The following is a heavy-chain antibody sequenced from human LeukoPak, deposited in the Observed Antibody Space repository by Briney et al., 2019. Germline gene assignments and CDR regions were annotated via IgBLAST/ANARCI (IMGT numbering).Heavy chain of an antibody. CDR1: GFTFSNYE. V-gene: IGHV3-48*03. J-gene: IGHJ4*02. CDR3: ARDSGGWYRRFYD. Sequence: GGSLRLSCAASGFTFSNYEMNWVRQAPGKGLEWVSYISGSGSTIHYADSVKGRFTVSRDNAKNSLYLQMNSLRVEDTAVYYCARDSGGWYRRFYDWGQGTLVTVSS. CDR2: ISGSGSTI. D-gene: IGHD6-19*01.